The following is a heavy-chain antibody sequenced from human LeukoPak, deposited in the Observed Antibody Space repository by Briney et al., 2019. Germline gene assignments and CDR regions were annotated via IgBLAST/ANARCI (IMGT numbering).Heavy chain of an antibody. CDR1: GYTFTSYD. CDR3: ARSGNDILTGCYYYYGMDV. CDR2: MNPNSGNT. J-gene: IGHJ6*02. Sequence: AASVKVSCKASGYTFTSYDINWVRQATGQGLEWMGWMNPNSGNTGYAQKFQGRVTMTRNTSVSTAYMELSSLRSEDTAVYYCARSGNDILTGCYYYYGMDVWGQGTTVTVSS. V-gene: IGHV1-8*01. D-gene: IGHD3-9*01.